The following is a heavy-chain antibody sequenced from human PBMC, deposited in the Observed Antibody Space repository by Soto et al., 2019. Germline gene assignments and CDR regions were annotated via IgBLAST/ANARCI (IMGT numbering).Heavy chain of an antibody. V-gene: IGHV3-30-3*01. CDR2: ISYDGSNK. CDR3: ARGLGNTIFGVVIISGHGMDV. Sequence: GGSLRLSCAASGFTFSSYAMHWVRQAPGKGLEWVAVISYDGSNKYYADSVKGRFTISRDNSKNTLYLQMNSLRAEDTAVYYCARGLGNTIFGVVIISGHGMDVWGQGTTVTVS. D-gene: IGHD3-3*01. CDR1: GFTFSSYA. J-gene: IGHJ6*02.